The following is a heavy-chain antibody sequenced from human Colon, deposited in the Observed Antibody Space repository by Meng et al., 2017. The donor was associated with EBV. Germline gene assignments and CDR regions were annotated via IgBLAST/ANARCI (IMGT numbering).Heavy chain of an antibody. Sequence: QGLLPRGAARVVKPPDSRSLTCSVSGGCFSGSHWGWIAQPRGKGLEWIGEINHSGHTNSNPSRKSRVTISIDTSKNQFSLKLSSVTDADTAVYFCARGEPVPGHFLKSWGQGTLVTVSS. CDR3: ARGEPVPGHFLKS. CDR1: GGCFSGSH. J-gene: IGHJ5*02. CDR2: INHSGHT. D-gene: IGHD6-19*01. V-gene: IGHV4-34*01.